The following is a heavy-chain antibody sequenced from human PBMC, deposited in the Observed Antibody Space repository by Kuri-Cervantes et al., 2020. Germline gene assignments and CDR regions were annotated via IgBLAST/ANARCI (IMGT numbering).Heavy chain of an antibody. D-gene: IGHD3-3*01. CDR3: ARDPGLYDFWSGHYVGAFDI. V-gene: IGHV1-3*01. J-gene: IGHJ3*02. Sequence: ASVKVSCKASGYTFTSYAMHWVRQAPGQRLEWMGWINAGNGNTKYSQKFQGRVTITRDTSASTAYMELSSLRSEDTAVYYCARDPGLYDFWSGHYVGAFDIWGQGTMVTVSS. CDR2: INAGNGNT. CDR1: GYTFTSYA.